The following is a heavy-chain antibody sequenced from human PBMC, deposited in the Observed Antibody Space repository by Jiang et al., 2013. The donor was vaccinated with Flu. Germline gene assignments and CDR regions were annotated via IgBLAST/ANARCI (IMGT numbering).Heavy chain of an antibody. CDR3: ARDLVYFGDRSSSFGMDV. Sequence: PGLVKPSETLSLNCTVSGDSINGYYWSWIRKPPGKGLEWIGHIDYSERANYNPSLQSRVTISVDRTKTQFSLKMASVTAADTAVYYCARDLVYFGDRSSSFGMDVWGRGTTVIVSS. V-gene: IGHV4-59*13. D-gene: IGHD3-10*01. CDR2: IDYSERA. CDR1: GDSINGYY. J-gene: IGHJ6*04.